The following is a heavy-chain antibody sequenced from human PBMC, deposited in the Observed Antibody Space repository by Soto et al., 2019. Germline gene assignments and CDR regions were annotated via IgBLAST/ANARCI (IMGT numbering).Heavy chain of an antibody. CDR3: AKENRWSMTTVVIGANYFDY. CDR1: GFTFSSYA. J-gene: IGHJ4*02. Sequence: GGSLRLSCAASGFTFSSYAMSWVRQAPGKGLEWVSAISGSGGSTYYADSVKGRFTISRDNSKNTLYLQMNSLRAEDTAVYYCAKENRWSMTTVVIGANYFDYWGQGTLVTVSS. CDR2: ISGSGGST. D-gene: IGHD4-17*01. V-gene: IGHV3-23*01.